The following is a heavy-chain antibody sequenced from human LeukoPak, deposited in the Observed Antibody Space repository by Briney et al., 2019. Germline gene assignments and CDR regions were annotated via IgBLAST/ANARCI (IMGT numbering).Heavy chain of an antibody. CDR1: GGSISSYY. Sequence: SETLSLTCTVSGGSISSYYCSWIRQPAGKGLEWIGRIFTSGSTNYNPSLKSRVTMSVDTSKNQFSLKLSSVTAADTAVYYCARDLYCSSTSCYRFDPWGQGTLVTVSS. J-gene: IGHJ5*02. D-gene: IGHD2-2*01. CDR3: ARDLYCSSTSCYRFDP. V-gene: IGHV4-4*07. CDR2: IFTSGST.